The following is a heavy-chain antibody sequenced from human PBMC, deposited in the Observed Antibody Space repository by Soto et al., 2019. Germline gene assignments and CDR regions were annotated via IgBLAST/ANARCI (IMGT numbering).Heavy chain of an antibody. D-gene: IGHD2-2*01. V-gene: IGHV3-21*01. CDR2: ISSSSSYI. CDR3: ARGYCSSTSCYVRGYYYYYMDV. Sequence: GGSLRLSCAASGFTFSSYSMNWVRQAPGKGLEWVSSISSSSSYIYYADSVKGRFTISRDNAKNSLYLQMNSLRAEDTAVYYCARGYCSSTSCYVRGYYYYYMDVWGKGTTVTVSS. CDR1: GFTFSSYS. J-gene: IGHJ6*03.